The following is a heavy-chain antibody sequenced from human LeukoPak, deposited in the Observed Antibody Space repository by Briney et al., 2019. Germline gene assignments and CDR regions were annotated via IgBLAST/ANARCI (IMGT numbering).Heavy chain of an antibody. V-gene: IGHV3-23*01. CDR1: GFTFSNSA. D-gene: IGHD6-19*01. CDR2: LSGSGITT. Sequence: GGALRLSCASSGFTFSNSAMSGGRHARGKGLEWVSTLSGSGITTYYADSVKGRFTISRDNSKNTLYLQMNSLRAEDTAVYYCAKGIYSSGWSYFDYWGHGTLVTVSS. J-gene: IGHJ4*01. CDR3: AKGIYSSGWSYFDY.